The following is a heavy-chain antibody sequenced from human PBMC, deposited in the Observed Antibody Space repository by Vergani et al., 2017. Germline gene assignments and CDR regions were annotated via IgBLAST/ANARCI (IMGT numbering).Heavy chain of an antibody. CDR2: VRYDESNK. CDR3: AKDSYDGSGYYPSYVLDS. Sequence: QVRLLESGGGVVQRGGSLRLSCATSGFTFSTYGMHWVRQAPGKGLEWVAFVRYDESNKFYADPVKGRFTISRDNSKNTIFLQMNSLRAEDTAVYYCAKDSYDGSGYYPSYVLDSWGQGTLVTVSS. D-gene: IGHD3-22*01. V-gene: IGHV3-30*02. J-gene: IGHJ4*02. CDR1: GFTFSTYG.